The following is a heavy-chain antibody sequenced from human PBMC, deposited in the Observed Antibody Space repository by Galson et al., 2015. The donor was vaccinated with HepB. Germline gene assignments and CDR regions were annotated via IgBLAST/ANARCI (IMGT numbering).Heavy chain of an antibody. Sequence: SVKVSCRASGGTFSSYTISWVRQAPGQGLEWMGRIIPILGIANYAQKFQGRVTITADKSTSTAYMELSSLRSEDTAVYYCARVGYTAMAGEYYYYYGMDVWDQGTTVTVSS. CDR2: IIPILGIA. CDR3: ARVGYTAMAGEYYYYYGMDV. CDR1: GGTFSSYT. D-gene: IGHD5-18*01. V-gene: IGHV1-69*02. J-gene: IGHJ6*02.